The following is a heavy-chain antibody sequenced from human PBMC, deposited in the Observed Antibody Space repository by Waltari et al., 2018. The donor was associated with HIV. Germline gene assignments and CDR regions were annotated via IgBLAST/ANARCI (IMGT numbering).Heavy chain of an antibody. J-gene: IGHJ3*02. CDR3: ARDRAIVIVPAARSAFDI. D-gene: IGHD2-2*01. CDR1: GGPISSSNW. Sequence: QVQLQESGPGLVKPSGTLALTCAVSGGPISSSNWWSWVRQTPGKGLEWIGEVYPSGNTNYNPSLKSRVTISLDKSKNQFSLKLSSVTAADTAIYHCARDRAIVIVPAARSAFDIWGQGTMVTVSS. V-gene: IGHV4-4*02. CDR2: VYPSGNT.